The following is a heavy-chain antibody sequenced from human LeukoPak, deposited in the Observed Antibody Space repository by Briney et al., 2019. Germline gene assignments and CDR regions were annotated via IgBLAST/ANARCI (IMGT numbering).Heavy chain of an antibody. Sequence: GGSLRLSCAASGFTFSSYAMSWVRQAPRKGLEWVANIKQDGSEKYYVDSVKGRFTISRDNAKNSLYLQMNSLRAEDTAVYYCARENGDYVIDYWGQGTLVTVSS. J-gene: IGHJ4*02. CDR1: GFTFSSYA. V-gene: IGHV3-7*03. CDR2: IKQDGSEK. D-gene: IGHD4-17*01. CDR3: ARENGDYVIDY.